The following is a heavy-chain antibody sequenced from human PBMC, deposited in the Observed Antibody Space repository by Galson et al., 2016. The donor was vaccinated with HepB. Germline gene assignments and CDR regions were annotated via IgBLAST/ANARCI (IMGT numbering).Heavy chain of an antibody. CDR2: ISSSSVYI. J-gene: IGHJ4*02. D-gene: IGHD2-15*01. CDR3: ARADSFNTPFFDS. V-gene: IGHV3-21*01. CDR1: GFTLSNYR. Sequence: SLRLSCAVSGFTLSNYRIVWVRQAPGKGLEWVSCISSSSVYIWYADSVRGRFTNSRDNAKNSLYLQMDSLTAEDTAVYYCARADSFNTPFFDSWGQGTLVTVSS.